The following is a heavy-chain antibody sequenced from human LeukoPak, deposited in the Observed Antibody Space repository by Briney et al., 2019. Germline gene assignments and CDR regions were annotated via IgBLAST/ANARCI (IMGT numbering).Heavy chain of an antibody. D-gene: IGHD2-15*01. J-gene: IGHJ4*01. CDR2: IDEAGKDR. V-gene: IGHV3-7*01. CDR1: GFTIDSFY. Sequence: GGSLRLSCVASGFTIDSFYMSWVRQAPGKGLEGVANIDEAGKDRYYADSVRGRFTISRDNTKNSVFPDMTSLRVEDTATYFCARASPGVVFNYFDYWGQGALVPVSS. CDR3: ARASPGVVFNYFDY.